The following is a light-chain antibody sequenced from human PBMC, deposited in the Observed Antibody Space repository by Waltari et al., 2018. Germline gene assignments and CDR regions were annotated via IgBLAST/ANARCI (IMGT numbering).Light chain of an antibody. V-gene: IGLV2-23*02. CDR3: CSYAGSRTYV. Sequence: QSALTQPASVSGSPGQSITLPCPGTSSYVGNFNLVSWYQQHPGKVPKLIIYEVSKRPSGVSNHFSGSKSGNTASLTISGLRAEDEADYYCCSYAGSRTYVFGTGNKVTVL. CDR2: EVS. J-gene: IGLJ1*01. CDR1: SSYVGNFNL.